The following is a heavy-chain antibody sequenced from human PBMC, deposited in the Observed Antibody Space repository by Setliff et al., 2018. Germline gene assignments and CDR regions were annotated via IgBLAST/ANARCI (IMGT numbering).Heavy chain of an antibody. CDR1: GGTFSSYA. Sequence: ASVKVSCKASGGTFSSYAISWVRQAPGQGLEWMGGIIPIFGTANYAQKFQGRVTIPADESTSTAYMELSSLRSEDTAVYYCARDGDNYYDSSGYYLNHAFDIWGQGTMVTVSS. CDR3: ARDGDNYYDSSGYYLNHAFDI. D-gene: IGHD3-22*01. V-gene: IGHV1-69*13. J-gene: IGHJ3*02. CDR2: IIPIFGTA.